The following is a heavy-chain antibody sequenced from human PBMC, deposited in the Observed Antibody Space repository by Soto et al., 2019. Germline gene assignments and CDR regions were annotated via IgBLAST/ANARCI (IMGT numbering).Heavy chain of an antibody. CDR2: IYYSGST. Sequence: SETLSLTCTVSGGSISSYYWSWIRQPPGKGLEWIGYIYYSGSTNYNPSLKSRVTISVDTSKNQFSLKLSSVTAADTAVYYCARWRGSGSYYTVNWFDPWGQGTLVTVSS. D-gene: IGHD3-10*01. CDR1: GGSISSYY. V-gene: IGHV4-59*01. CDR3: ARWRGSGSYYTVNWFDP. J-gene: IGHJ5*02.